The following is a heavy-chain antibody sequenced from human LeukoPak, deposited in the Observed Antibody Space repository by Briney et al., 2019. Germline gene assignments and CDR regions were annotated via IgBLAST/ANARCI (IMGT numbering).Heavy chain of an antibody. CDR1: GYSIHNGYF. V-gene: IGHV4-38-2*02. CDR3: ARERGHQLIPPTWTHTGGFDF. CDR2: IHRPDIT. Sequence: SETLSLTCAVSGYSIHNGYFWGWIRQSPGKGLEWIATIHRPDITHYNPSLERRVTISLDTSKNQFSLRLNSVTAADTAVYYCARERGHQLIPPTWTHTGGFDFWGQGTLVTVSS. D-gene: IGHD2-8*02. J-gene: IGHJ4*02.